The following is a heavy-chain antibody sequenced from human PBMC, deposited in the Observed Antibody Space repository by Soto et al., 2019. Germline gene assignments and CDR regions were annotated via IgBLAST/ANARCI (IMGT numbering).Heavy chain of an antibody. CDR1: GYTFTSYG. V-gene: IGHV1-18*01. CDR3: ARANRTCYYDSSGHPMNTYFDY. D-gene: IGHD3-22*01. Sequence: GASVKVSCKASGYTFTSYGISWVRQAPGQGLEWMGWISPYNGNTNYAQKLQGRVTITADESTSTAYMELRSLRSDDTAVYYCARANRTCYYDSSGHPMNTYFDYWGQGTLVTVSS. CDR2: ISPYNGNT. J-gene: IGHJ4*02.